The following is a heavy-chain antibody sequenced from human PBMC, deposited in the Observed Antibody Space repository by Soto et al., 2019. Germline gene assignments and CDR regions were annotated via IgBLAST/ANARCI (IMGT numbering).Heavy chain of an antibody. CDR3: ATRGRGFCDGSGHA. CDR1: GFTFSIYA. D-gene: IGHD3-22*01. J-gene: IGHJ5*01. V-gene: IGHV3-23*01. Sequence: VQLLESGGDLVQPGGSLRLSCAASGFTFSIYAMSWVRQAPGEGLEWVSAISDSGDNTYYADSVKGRFTISRDNSKNVLHLQMNSLRAEDTAVYYCATRGRGFCDGSGHAWGHGTLVTVSS. CDR2: ISDSGDNT.